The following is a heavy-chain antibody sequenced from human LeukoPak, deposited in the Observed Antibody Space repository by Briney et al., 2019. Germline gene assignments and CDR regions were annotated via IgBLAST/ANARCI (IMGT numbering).Heavy chain of an antibody. CDR3: ASSGSYRFDY. Sequence: GGSLRLSCAAPESTFRNFAMHWVRQAPGKGLEWVSHITASGTAMFYADSVKGRFTISRDNAKNSLYLQMNSLRDEDTAVYYCASSGSYRFDYWGQGTLVTVSS. V-gene: IGHV3-48*02. CDR2: ITASGTAM. J-gene: IGHJ4*02. D-gene: IGHD1-26*01. CDR1: ESTFRNFA.